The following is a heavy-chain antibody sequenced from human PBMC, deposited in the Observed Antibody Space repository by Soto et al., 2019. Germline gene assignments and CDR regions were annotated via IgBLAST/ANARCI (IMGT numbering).Heavy chain of an antibody. D-gene: IGHD4-17*01. CDR1: GLTFGSHG. J-gene: IGHJ4*02. V-gene: IGHV3-30*03. Sequence: TGGSQRVSRVAAGLTFGSHGVRRVRQAPGKGLEWVAIISYDGSNTYYADSVKGRFTISRDNVKNSLYLQMSSLRVEDTAVYYCVRDPYALDYWGQGVLVTVSS. CDR2: ISYDGSNT. CDR3: VRDPYALDY.